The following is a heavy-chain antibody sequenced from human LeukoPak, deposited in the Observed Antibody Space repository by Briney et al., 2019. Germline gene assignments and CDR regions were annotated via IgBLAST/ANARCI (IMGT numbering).Heavy chain of an antibody. CDR2: IKSDGSST. CDR3: AKDLGGEGGSGFPGY. J-gene: IGHJ4*02. V-gene: IGHV3-74*01. Sequence: GGSLRLSCAASGFTFSRYWMHWVRQAPGKGLVWVSRIKSDGSSTSYADSVKGRFTISRDNAKNTLYLQMNSLRAEDTAVYYCAKDLGGEGGSGFPGYWGQGTLVTVSS. D-gene: IGHD3-10*01. CDR1: GFTFSRYW.